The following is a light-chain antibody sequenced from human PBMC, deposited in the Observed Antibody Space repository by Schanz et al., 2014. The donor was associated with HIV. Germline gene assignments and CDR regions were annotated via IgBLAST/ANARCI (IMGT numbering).Light chain of an antibody. CDR3: QQYSTYPCT. V-gene: IGKV1-5*03. CDR2: NAS. CDR1: EEIRAR. J-gene: IGKJ2*02. Sequence: DIQMTQSPSTLSASVGDRVTLTCRASEEIRARLAWYQQKPGKAPNLLISNASALGGGVPARFSGRGSGTEFTLTISDLQPDDFAIYYCQQYSTYPCTFGQGTKLDIQ.